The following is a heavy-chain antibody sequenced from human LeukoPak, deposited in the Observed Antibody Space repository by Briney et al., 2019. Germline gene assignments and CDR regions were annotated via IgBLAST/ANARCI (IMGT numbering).Heavy chain of an antibody. CDR3: ARPATATTAVAFDI. Sequence: GESLKISCKGSGYSFSNYWIGWVRQLPGKGLEWMGIIYPGEYDIRYSPSFQGQVTISADKSISTAYLQWSSLKASGTAMYYCARPATATTAVAFDIWGKGTTVTVPS. CDR2: IYPGEYDI. J-gene: IGHJ6*04. D-gene: IGHD1-26*01. V-gene: IGHV5-51*01. CDR1: GYSFSNYW.